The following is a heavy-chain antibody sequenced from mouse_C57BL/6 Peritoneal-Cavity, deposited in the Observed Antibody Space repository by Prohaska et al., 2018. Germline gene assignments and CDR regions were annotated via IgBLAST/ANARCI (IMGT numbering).Heavy chain of an antibody. CDR1: GIDFSRYW. V-gene: IGHV4-1*01. Sequence: EVKLLQSGGGLVKPGGSLKVSCAASGIDFSRYWMTWVRRAPGRGLEWIGEINPESRTINYAPSLKDKFIISRDNAKNTMYLLVSEVRLQDAALNYCAILTEDNWGQGTSVTVSS. CDR3: AILTEDN. J-gene: IGHJ4*01. CDR2: INPESRTI.